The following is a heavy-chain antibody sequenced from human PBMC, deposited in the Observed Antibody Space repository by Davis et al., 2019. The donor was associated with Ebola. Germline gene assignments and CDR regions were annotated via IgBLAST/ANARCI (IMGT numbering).Heavy chain of an antibody. CDR2: INHSGST. CDR3: ARGLTYYYDSSGYS. D-gene: IGHD3-22*01. CDR1: GGSFSGYY. J-gene: IGHJ4*02. Sequence: SETLSLTCAVYGGSFSGYYWSWIRQPPGKGLEWIGEINHSGSTNYNPSLKSRVTISVDTSKNQFSLRLSSVTAADTAVYYCARGLTYYYDSSGYSRGQGTLVTVSS. V-gene: IGHV4-34*01.